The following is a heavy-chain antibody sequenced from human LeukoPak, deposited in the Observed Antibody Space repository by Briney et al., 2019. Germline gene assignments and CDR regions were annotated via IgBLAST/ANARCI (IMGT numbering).Heavy chain of an antibody. V-gene: IGHV4-31*03. J-gene: IGHJ6*02. CDR2: IYYSGST. Sequence: SESLSLTCTVSVGSISSGCYYWSWIRQHPGKGLEWIGYIYYSGSTYYNPSLKSRVTISVDTSKNQFSLKLSSVTAADTAVYYCAREASNYYYGMDVWGQGTTVTVSS. CDR1: VGSISSGCYY. CDR3: AREASNYYYGMDV.